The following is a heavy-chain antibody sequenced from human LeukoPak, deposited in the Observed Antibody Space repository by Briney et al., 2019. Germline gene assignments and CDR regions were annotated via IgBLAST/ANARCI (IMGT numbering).Heavy chain of an antibody. CDR2: IYHSGST. J-gene: IGHJ4*02. Sequence: SETLSLTCTVSGYSISSGYYWGWIRQPPGKGLEWIGSIYHSGSTYYNPSLKSRVTISVDTSKNQFSLKLSSVTAADTAVYYCAREDRRPQSFDYWGQGTLVTVSS. D-gene: IGHD5-24*01. CDR3: AREDRRPQSFDY. V-gene: IGHV4-38-2*02. CDR1: GYSISSGYY.